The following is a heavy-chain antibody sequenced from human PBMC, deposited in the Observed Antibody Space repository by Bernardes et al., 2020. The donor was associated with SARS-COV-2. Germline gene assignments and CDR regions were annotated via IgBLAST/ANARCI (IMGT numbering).Heavy chain of an antibody. CDR2: ISGSGGST. J-gene: IGHJ4*02. D-gene: IGHD6-25*01. Sequence: GGSLRLSCAASGFTFSSYAMSWVRQAPGKGLEWVSAISGSGGSTYYADSVKGRFTISRDNSKNTLYLQMNSLRAEDTAVYYCAVPRGYSSGGFDYWGQGTLVTGSS. CDR1: GFTFSSYA. CDR3: AVPRGYSSGGFDY. V-gene: IGHV3-23*01.